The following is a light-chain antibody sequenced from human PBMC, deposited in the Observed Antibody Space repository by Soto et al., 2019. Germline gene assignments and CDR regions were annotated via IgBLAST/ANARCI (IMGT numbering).Light chain of an antibody. CDR1: QTISTL. J-gene: IGKJ1*01. V-gene: IGKV1-5*03. CDR2: KAS. CDR3: QQESTYPWT. Sequence: DLQMTQSPSTLSASVGDRVTITCRASQTISTLLAWYQQRPGKAPNLLIYKASSLESRVPSRFSGSGSGTEFTLTISSLQPDDFATYVCQQESTYPWTFGQGTKVEVK.